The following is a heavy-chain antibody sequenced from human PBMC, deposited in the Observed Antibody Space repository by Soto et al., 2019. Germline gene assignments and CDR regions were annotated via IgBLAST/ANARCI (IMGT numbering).Heavy chain of an antibody. J-gene: IGHJ5*02. CDR3: AREYSYGSNRFDH. CDR1: GYTFTSYY. D-gene: IGHD5-18*01. V-gene: IGHV1-46*01. Sequence: ASVKVSCKASGYTFTSYYLQWVRQAPGQGLKWMGIINPSGGHTSYAQKFHGRVTMTSDTSTSTVYMELSSLRSEDTAVYYCAREYSYGSNRFDHWGQGTLVTVSS. CDR2: INPSGGHT.